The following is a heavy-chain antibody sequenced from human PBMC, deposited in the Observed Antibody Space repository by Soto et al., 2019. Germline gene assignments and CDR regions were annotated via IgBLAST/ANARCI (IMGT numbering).Heavy chain of an antibody. Sequence: PGGSLRLSCAASGFTFSNAWMNWVRQAPGKGLEWVASIKSKTEGEATDYAAPVKGRFTISRDNSKNTLSLQLNSLKTEDTAMYYCTTVAPYYYDTSGYFYGPFVFWGLGTLVTVSS. CDR3: TTVAPYYYDTSGYFYGPFVF. CDR1: GFTFSNAW. J-gene: IGHJ4*02. V-gene: IGHV3-15*07. CDR2: IKSKTEGEAT. D-gene: IGHD3-22*01.